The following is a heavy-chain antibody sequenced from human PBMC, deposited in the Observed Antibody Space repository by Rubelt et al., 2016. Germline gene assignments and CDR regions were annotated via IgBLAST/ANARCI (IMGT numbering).Heavy chain of an antibody. Sequence: EVQLVESGGGVVQPGRSLRLSCAASGFTFNDYAMHWVRQAPGKGLEWVSGISWVSGSIGYADSVKGRFTISRDNAKNSLYLQMNSLRPEDTALYYCAKASGSGSYTQIDYWGQGTLVTVSS. CDR1: GFTFNDYA. J-gene: IGHJ4*02. D-gene: IGHD3-10*01. CDR3: AKASGSGSYTQIDY. V-gene: IGHV3-9*01. CDR2: ISWVSGSI.